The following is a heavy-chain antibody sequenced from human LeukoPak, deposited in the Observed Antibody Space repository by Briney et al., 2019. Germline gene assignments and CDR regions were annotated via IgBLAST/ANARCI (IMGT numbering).Heavy chain of an antibody. CDR3: TNLGRIYYDTTAPPGNDY. V-gene: IGHV3-49*04. CDR2: IRSEAYGGTK. CDR1: GLIFADYA. D-gene: IGHD3-22*01. Sequence: PGGSLRLSWTASGLIFADYAMNWVRQAPGKGLEWVGIIRSEAYGGTKDYAASVEGRFTISRDDSKSVAYLQMNTLKTEDTAVYYCTNLGRIYYDTTAPPGNDYWGQGTLVTVSS. J-gene: IGHJ4*02.